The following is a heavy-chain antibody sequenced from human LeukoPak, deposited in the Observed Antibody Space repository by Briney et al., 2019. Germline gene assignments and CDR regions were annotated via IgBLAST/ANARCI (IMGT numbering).Heavy chain of an antibody. J-gene: IGHJ4*02. D-gene: IGHD3-22*01. CDR1: GFTFDDYA. V-gene: IGHV3-74*01. CDR2: INSDGSST. CDR3: ARALYYYDSSGYPILDY. Sequence: GGSLRLSCAASGFTFDDYAMHWVQQAPGKGLEWVSRINSDGSSTSYADSVKGRFTISRDNAKNTLYLQMNSLRAEDTAVYYCARALYYYDSSGYPILDYWGQGTLVTVSS.